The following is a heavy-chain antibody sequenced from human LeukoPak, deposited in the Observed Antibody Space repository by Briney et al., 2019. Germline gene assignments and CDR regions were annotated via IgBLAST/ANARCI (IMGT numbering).Heavy chain of an antibody. CDR3: ARHPALDY. Sequence: SETLSLTCTVSGDSFSSHYWSWLLQTPGKGLEWIGHIFHSGNTHYNPSLKSRVTISIDKSKNQFSLKLNSVTAADTAVYYCARHPALDYWGPGTLVTVSS. J-gene: IGHJ4*02. CDR2: IFHSGNT. CDR1: GDSFSSHY. V-gene: IGHV4-59*08.